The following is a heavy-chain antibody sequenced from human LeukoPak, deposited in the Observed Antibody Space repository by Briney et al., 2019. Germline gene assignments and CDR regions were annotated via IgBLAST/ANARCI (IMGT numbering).Heavy chain of an antibody. Sequence: EASVKVSCKASGYTFTSYDINWVRQATGQGLEWMGWMNPNSGNTNYAQKLQGRVTMTTDTSTSTAYMELRSLRSDDTAVYYCARGLTCSSTSCYLGYWGQGTLVTVSS. CDR3: ARGLTCSSTSCYLGY. CDR2: MNPNSGNT. J-gene: IGHJ4*02. CDR1: GYTFTSYD. D-gene: IGHD2-2*01. V-gene: IGHV1-8*01.